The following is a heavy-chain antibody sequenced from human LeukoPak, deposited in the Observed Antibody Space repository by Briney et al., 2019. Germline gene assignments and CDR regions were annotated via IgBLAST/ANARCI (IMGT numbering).Heavy chain of an antibody. CDR3: AKDKGVYDLFDY. CDR2: IRCDGSNK. Sequence: GGSLRLSCAASGFTFSSYGMHWVRQAPGKGLEWVAFIRCDGSNKYYADSVKGRFTISRDNSKNTLYLQMNSLRAEDTAVYYCAKDKGVYDLFDYWGQGTLVTVSS. D-gene: IGHD5/OR15-5a*01. CDR1: GFTFSSYG. V-gene: IGHV3-30*02. J-gene: IGHJ4*02.